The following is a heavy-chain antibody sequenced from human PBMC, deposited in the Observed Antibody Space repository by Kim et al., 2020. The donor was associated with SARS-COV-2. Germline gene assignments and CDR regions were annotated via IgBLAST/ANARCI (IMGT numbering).Heavy chain of an antibody. J-gene: IGHJ4*02. D-gene: IGHD2-2*01. CDR3: ARALYCTSTSCYVNFDY. CDR2: MNANSGST. CDR1: GYTFTSYD. V-gene: IGHV1-8*01. Sequence: ASVKVSCKASGYTFTSYDIIWVRQATGQGLEWMGWMNANSGSTGYAQKSQGRITMTRNTSISTAYMELSSLTSDDTAVYYCARALYCTSTSCYVNFDYWGQRTLVTVSS.